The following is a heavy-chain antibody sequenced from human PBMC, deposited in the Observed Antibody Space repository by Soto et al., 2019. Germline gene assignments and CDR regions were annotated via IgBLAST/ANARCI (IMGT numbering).Heavy chain of an antibody. V-gene: IGHV1-18*01. CDR2: ISVSNGNT. D-gene: IGHD6-13*01. J-gene: IGHJ4*02. CDR3: ARPATYSSSWTYDY. CDR1: GYTFTSYG. Sequence: QVQLVQSGAEVKKPGASVKVSCKASGYTFTSYGISWVRQAPGQGLEWMGWISVSNGNTNYAQKFQGIVTLTTDTSTSTAYMELRSLRAADTAVYYCARPATYSSSWTYDYWGQGTLVTVSS.